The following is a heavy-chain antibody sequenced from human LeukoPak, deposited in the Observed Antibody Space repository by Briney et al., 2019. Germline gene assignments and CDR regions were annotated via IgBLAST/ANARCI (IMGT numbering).Heavy chain of an antibody. CDR2: IKQDGSEK. Sequence: PGGSLRLSCAASGFTFSSYAMSWVRQAPGTGLEWVANIKQDGSEKYYVDSVKGRFTISRDNAKNSLYLQMNSLRAEDTAVYYCARAWDSGTVAVAGYFDYWGQGTLVTVSS. V-gene: IGHV3-7*01. CDR3: ARAWDSGTVAVAGYFDY. D-gene: IGHD6-19*01. CDR1: GFTFSSYA. J-gene: IGHJ4*02.